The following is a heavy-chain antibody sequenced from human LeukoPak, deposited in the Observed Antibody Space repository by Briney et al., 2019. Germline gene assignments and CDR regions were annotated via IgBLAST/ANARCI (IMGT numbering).Heavy chain of an antibody. D-gene: IGHD7-27*01. V-gene: IGHV6-1*01. CDR2: TYYRSKWYN. J-gene: IGHJ6*02. CDR3: TRLSTQLGTGYYYGMDV. Sequence: SQTLSLTCAISGDSVSSGSAAWNWIRQSPSRGLEWLGRTYYRSKWYNDYAISVKSRITINPDTSRNQFSLHLNSVTPEDTAVYYCTRLSTQLGTGYYYGMDVWGQGTTVTVS. CDR1: GDSVSSGSAA.